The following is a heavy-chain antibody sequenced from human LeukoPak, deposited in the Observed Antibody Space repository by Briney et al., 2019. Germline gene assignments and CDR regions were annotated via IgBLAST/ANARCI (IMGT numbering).Heavy chain of an antibody. J-gene: IGHJ4*02. CDR3: ARDHGDNLWSGYLD. V-gene: IGHV3-7*03. CDR1: GLIFSKYW. Sequence: GGSLRLSCAASGLIFSKYWMSWVRQAPGKGLEWVANIKQDGSEKYYVDSVTGRFTISRDNAKNSLYLQMSSLRAEDTAVYYCARDHGDNLWSGYLDWGQGTLVTVSS. D-gene: IGHD3-3*01. CDR2: IKQDGSEK.